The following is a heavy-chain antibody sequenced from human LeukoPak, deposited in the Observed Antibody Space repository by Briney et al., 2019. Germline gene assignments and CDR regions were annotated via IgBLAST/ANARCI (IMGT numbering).Heavy chain of an antibody. Sequence: PSETLSLTCTVSGGSISSYYWSWIRQPPGKGLEWIGYIYYSGSTYYNPSLKSRVTISVDTSKNQFSLKLSSVTAADTAVYYCAMPTRYDSSGTMNDYWGQGTLVTVSS. D-gene: IGHD3-22*01. CDR1: GGSISSYY. CDR2: IYYSGST. V-gene: IGHV4-59*08. CDR3: AMPTRYDSSGTMNDY. J-gene: IGHJ4*02.